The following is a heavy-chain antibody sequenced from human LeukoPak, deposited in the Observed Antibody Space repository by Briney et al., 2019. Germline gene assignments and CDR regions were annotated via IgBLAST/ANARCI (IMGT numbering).Heavy chain of an antibody. CDR1: GGSISSSSYY. D-gene: IGHD6-13*01. V-gene: IGHV4-39*01. CDR2: IYYSGST. Sequence: PSETLSLTCTVSGGSISSSSYYWGWIRQPPGKGLERIGSIYYSGSTYYNPSLKSRVTISVDTSKNQFSLKLSSVTAADTAVYYCARHVDTGYSSSWYGDNWFDPWGQGTLVTVSS. J-gene: IGHJ5*02. CDR3: ARHVDTGYSSSWYGDNWFDP.